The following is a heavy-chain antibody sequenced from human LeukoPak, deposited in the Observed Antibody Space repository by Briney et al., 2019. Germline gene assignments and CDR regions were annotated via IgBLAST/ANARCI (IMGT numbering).Heavy chain of an antibody. V-gene: IGHV1-2*04. D-gene: IGHD3-9*01. Sequence: ASVKVSCKASGYTFTGYYMHWVRQAPGQGLEWMGWINPNSGGTNYAQKFQGWVTMTRDTSISTAYMELSRLRSDDTAVYYCARIQLGLYDILPSPLGYWGQGTLVTVSS. J-gene: IGHJ4*02. CDR3: ARIQLGLYDILPSPLGY. CDR2: INPNSGGT. CDR1: GYTFTGYY.